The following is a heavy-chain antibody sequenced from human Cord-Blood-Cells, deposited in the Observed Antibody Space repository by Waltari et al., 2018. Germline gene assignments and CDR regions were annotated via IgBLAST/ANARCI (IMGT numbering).Heavy chain of an antibody. J-gene: IGHJ4*02. D-gene: IGHD6-13*01. CDR1: GYTLTEFS. V-gene: IGHV1-24*01. Sequence: QVQLVQSGAEVKKPGASVKVYCKVSGYTLTEFSMHWVRQAPGKGLEWMGGFDPEDGETIYAQKFQGRVTMTEDTSTDTAYMELSSLRSEDTAVYYCATLFLRYSSSWVDYWGQGTLVTVSS. CDR3: ATLFLRYSSSWVDY. CDR2: FDPEDGET.